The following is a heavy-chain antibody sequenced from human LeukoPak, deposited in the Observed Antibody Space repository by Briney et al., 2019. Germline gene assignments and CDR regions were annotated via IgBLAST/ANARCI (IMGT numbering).Heavy chain of an antibody. Sequence: GGSLRLSCAASGFTFSSYWMHWDRQAPGKGLVWVSRINGDGSSTTYADSVKGRFTISRDNAKNTLYLQMNGLRAEDTAVYYCARERDVGYCGRSSCHAPGYWGQGTLVTVSS. CDR3: ARERDVGYCGRSSCHAPGY. J-gene: IGHJ4*02. CDR2: INGDGSST. D-gene: IGHD2-2*01. V-gene: IGHV3-74*01. CDR1: GFTFSSYW.